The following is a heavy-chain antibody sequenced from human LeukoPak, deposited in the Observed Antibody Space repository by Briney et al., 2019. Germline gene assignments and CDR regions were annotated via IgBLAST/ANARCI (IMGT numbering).Heavy chain of an antibody. CDR2: IYSGGST. CDR1: GFTVSSNY. Sequence: GGSLRLSCAASGFTVSSNYMSWVRQAPGKGLEWVSVIYSGGSTYYADSVKGRFTISRDNSKNTLYLQMNSLRAEDTAVYYCARAAKGYGDYFDYWGQGTLVTVSS. D-gene: IGHD4-17*01. V-gene: IGHV3-66*01. CDR3: ARAAKGYGDYFDY. J-gene: IGHJ4*02.